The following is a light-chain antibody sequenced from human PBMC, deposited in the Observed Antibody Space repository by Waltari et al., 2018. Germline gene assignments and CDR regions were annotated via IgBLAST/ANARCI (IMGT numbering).Light chain of an antibody. J-gene: IGLJ1*01. CDR3: CSYAGANTYV. CDR1: SSDVGRYNL. CDR2: EVS. V-gene: IGLV2-23*02. Sequence: QSALTQPASVSGSPGQSITVSCTGTSSDVGRYNLVSWYPHHPPKAPKLMIYEVSKRPSGVSNRFSGSKSGNTASLTISGLQPEDEADYYCCSYAGANTYVFGSGTKVTVL.